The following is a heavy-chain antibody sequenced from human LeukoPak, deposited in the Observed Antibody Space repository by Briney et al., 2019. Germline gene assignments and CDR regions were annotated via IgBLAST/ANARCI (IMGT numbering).Heavy chain of an antibody. Sequence: ASVKVSCKASGYTFTSYGISWVRQAPGQGLEWMGWISAYNGNTNYAQKLQGRVTMTTDTSTSTAYMELSSLRSEDTAVYYCATARSAGKVYFDYWGQGTLVTVSS. D-gene: IGHD6-13*01. CDR3: ATARSAGKVYFDY. CDR2: ISAYNGNT. CDR1: GYTFTSYG. J-gene: IGHJ4*02. V-gene: IGHV1-18*01.